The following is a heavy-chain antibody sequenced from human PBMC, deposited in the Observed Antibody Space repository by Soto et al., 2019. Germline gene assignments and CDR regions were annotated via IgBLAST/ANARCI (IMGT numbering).Heavy chain of an antibody. CDR1: GFTVSINY. Sequence: PGGSLRLSCAASGFTVSINYMGWVRHAPGKGLEWVSVIYSGGSTYYADSVKGRFTISRDNSKNTLYLQMNSLRAEDTAVYYCARGGCSGGSCYYWYFDLWGRGTLVTVSS. V-gene: IGHV3-53*01. CDR3: ARGGCSGGSCYYWYFDL. CDR2: IYSGGST. J-gene: IGHJ2*01. D-gene: IGHD2-15*01.